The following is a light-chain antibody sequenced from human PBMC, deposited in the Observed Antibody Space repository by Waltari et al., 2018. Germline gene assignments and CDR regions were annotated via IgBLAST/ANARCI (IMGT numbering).Light chain of an antibody. CDR1: QSIGRYV. CDR2: AAS. CDR3: QKHERLRAT. Sequence: SVRASQSIGRYVFVYQRKPGQPSRLLIYAASTRATGNPDRFIGSWSATDFSLTAAILEPEECAVYFCQKHERLRATFGRGTKVEN. J-gene: IGKJ1*01. V-gene: IGKV3D-20*02.